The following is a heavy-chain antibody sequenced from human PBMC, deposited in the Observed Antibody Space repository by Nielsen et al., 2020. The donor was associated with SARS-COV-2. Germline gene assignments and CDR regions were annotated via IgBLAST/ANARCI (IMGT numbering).Heavy chain of an antibody. CDR2: ISGSGGST. D-gene: IGHD2-15*01. Sequence: GESLKISCAASGFTFSSYAMSWVRQAPGKGLEWVSAISGSGGSTYYADSVKGRFTISRDNSKNTLYLQMNSLRAEDTAVYYCAKDIVRYCSGGSCCQLDYWGQGTLVTVSS. V-gene: IGHV3-23*01. CDR1: GFTFSSYA. CDR3: AKDIVRYCSGGSCCQLDY. J-gene: IGHJ4*02.